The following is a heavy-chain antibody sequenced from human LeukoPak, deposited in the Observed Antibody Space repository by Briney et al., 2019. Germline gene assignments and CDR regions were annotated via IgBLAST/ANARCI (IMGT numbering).Heavy chain of an antibody. CDR2: ITSSSSTI. V-gene: IGHV3-48*04. J-gene: IGHJ4*02. CDR3: AREIWAGTDY. CDR1: GFTFSSYT. D-gene: IGHD6-19*01. Sequence: GGSLRLSCAASGFTFSSYTLNWVRQAPGKGLEWVSYITSSSSTIYYADSVKGRFTISRDNTKNSLYLQMNSLRAEDTAVYYCAREIWAGTDYWGQGTLVTVSS.